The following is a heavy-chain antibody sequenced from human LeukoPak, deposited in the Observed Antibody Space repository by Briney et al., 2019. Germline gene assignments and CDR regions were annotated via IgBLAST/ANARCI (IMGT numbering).Heavy chain of an antibody. D-gene: IGHD3-9*01. CDR2: IYYSGST. Sequence: SETLSLTCTVSGGSISSGSYYWSWIRQPPGKGLEWIGYIYYSGSTNYNPSLKSRVTISVDTSKNQFSLKLSSVTAADTAVYYCARAPQYYDILTGYYMRAFDIWGQGTMVTVSS. CDR3: ARAPQYYDILTGYYMRAFDI. V-gene: IGHV4-61*01. CDR1: GGSISSGSYY. J-gene: IGHJ3*02.